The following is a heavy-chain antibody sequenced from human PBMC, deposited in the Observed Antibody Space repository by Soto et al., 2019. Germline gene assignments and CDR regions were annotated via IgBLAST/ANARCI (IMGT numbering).Heavy chain of an antibody. CDR1: GFSISSGYF. CDR3: ASGGSAACRPSWGLQFFER. V-gene: IGHV4-38-2*01. J-gene: IGHJ1*01. Sequence: AETLALTCAVSGFSISSGYFWGWVRPPGGKVLWGIGRIYHSGTTTYRPALKSRDTLSIETSKNQFSLTLRSVTAADAAVYYCASGGSAACRPSWGLQFFERRGQGALVTVS. CDR2: IYHSGTT. D-gene: IGHD4-4*01.